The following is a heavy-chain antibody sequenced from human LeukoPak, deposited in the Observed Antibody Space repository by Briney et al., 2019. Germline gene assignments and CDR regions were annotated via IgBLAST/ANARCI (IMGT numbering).Heavy chain of an antibody. CDR2: ISSSSSYI. Sequence: GGSLRLSCAASGFTFSSYSMNWVRQAPGKGLEWVSSISSSSSYIYYADSVKGRFTISRDNAKNSLYLQMNSLRAEDTAVYYCARGIVAPGYFQHWGQGTLVTVSS. J-gene: IGHJ1*01. V-gene: IGHV3-21*01. D-gene: IGHD1-26*01. CDR1: GFTFSSYS. CDR3: ARGIVAPGYFQH.